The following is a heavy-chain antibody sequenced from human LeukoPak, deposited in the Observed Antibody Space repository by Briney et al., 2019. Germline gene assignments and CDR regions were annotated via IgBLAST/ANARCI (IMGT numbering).Heavy chain of an antibody. J-gene: IGHJ4*02. V-gene: IGHV1-2*02. CDR3: ARDWFVDSGDDPFPFDY. Sequence: VSSVKVSCKASGYTFTGFYIHWVRQAPGQGLEWMGWINPNSGGTNYAQKFQGRVTMTRDTSISTAYMELSRLTSDDTAIYYCARDWFVDSGDDPFPFDYWGQGTLVSVYS. CDR2: INPNSGGT. CDR1: GYTFTGFY. D-gene: IGHD5-12*01.